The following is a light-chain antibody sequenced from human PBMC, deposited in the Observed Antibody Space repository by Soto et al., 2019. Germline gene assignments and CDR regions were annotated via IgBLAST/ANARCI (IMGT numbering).Light chain of an antibody. CDR1: SSDVGGYGY. CDR3: SSYTSGSTYV. J-gene: IGLJ1*01. CDR2: EVS. Sequence: QSALTQPASVSGSPGQSITISCTGTSSDVGGYGYVSWYQQHPGKVPKLMIYEVSNRPSGVSNRFSGSKSGNTASLTISGLQAEDEADYYCSSYTSGSTYVFGTGTKVIVL. V-gene: IGLV2-14*01.